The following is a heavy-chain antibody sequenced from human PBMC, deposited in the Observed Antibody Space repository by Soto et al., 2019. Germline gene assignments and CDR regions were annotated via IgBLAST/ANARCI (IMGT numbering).Heavy chain of an antibody. CDR1: GYTFTSYG. J-gene: IGHJ6*02. CDR2: ISAYNGNT. CDR3: ARDRVLYSNYGNTPILMDV. D-gene: IGHD4-4*01. V-gene: IGHV1-18*01. Sequence: ASVKVSCKASGYTFTSYGISWVRQAPGQGLEWMGWISAYNGNTNYAQKLQGRVTMTTDTSTSTAYMELRSLRSDDTAVYYCARDRVLYSNYGNTPILMDVCGQGTTVTVSS.